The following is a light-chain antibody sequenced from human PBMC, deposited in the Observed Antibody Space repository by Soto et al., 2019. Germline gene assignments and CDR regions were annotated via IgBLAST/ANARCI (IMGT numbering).Light chain of an antibody. CDR2: GAS. CDR1: QNIDMY. V-gene: IGKV1-39*01. CDR3: QHTFNSPTWT. Sequence: DIQMTQSPSSLSAPVGATLTITCLASQNIDMYLNWYQQKPGKAPRVLISGASNLQSGVPSRFSGSGSGTDFTLTISSLQSEDFASYFGQHTFNSPTWTFCQGTKVDIK. J-gene: IGKJ1*01.